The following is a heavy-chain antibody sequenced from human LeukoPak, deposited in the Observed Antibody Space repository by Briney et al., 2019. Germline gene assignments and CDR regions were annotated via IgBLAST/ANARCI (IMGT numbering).Heavy chain of an antibody. V-gene: IGHV1-69*10. CDR2: IIPVLGIA. Sequence: ASVKVSCKASGGTFSSYAISWVRQAPGQGLEWMGGIIPVLGIANYAQKFQGRVTITADKSTSTAYMELSSLRSEDTAVYYCARGPYYYDSSGYYSGAFDIWGQGTMVTVSS. CDR3: ARGPYYYDSSGYYSGAFDI. D-gene: IGHD3-22*01. CDR1: GGTFSSYA. J-gene: IGHJ3*02.